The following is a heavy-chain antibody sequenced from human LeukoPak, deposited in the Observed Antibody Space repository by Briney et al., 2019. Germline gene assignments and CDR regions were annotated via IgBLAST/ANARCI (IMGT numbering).Heavy chain of an antibody. D-gene: IGHD2-15*01. CDR3: ARDSRWWFDP. CDR1: GGSISSGGYY. CDR2: IYYSGST. V-gene: IGHV4-31*03. Sequence: SETLSLTCTVSGGSISSGGYYWSWIRQHPGKGLEWIGYIYYSGSTYYNPSLKSRVTISVDTSKNQFSLKLSSVTAADTAVYYCARDSRWWFDPRGQGTLVTVSS. J-gene: IGHJ5*02.